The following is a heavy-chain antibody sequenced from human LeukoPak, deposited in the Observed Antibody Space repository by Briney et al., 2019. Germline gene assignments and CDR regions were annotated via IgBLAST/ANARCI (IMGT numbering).Heavy chain of an antibody. CDR1: GFTFSSYS. D-gene: IGHD3-10*01. CDR3: ARDSLYYYGSGSYSY. J-gene: IGHJ4*02. CDR2: ISSSSSTI. Sequence: GSLRLSCAASGFTFSSYSMNWVRQAPGKGLEWVSYISSSSSTIYYADSVKGRFTISRDSAKNSLYLQMNSLRDEDTAVYYCARDSLYYYGSGSYSYWGQGTLVTVSS. V-gene: IGHV3-48*02.